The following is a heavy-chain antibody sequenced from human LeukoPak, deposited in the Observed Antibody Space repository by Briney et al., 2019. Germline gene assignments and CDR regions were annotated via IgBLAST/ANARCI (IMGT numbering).Heavy chain of an antibody. J-gene: IGHJ3*02. CDR1: GLIVSDNY. Sequence: GGSLRLSFSASGLIVSDNYMSWVRQAPGKGLEWVSVLYSGGSTSYADSVKGRLTISRDNSKNTLYLQMNSLRAEDTAVYYCARDLEDSSPFGAFDMWGQGTMVTVSS. V-gene: IGHV3-66*01. CDR3: ARDLEDSSPFGAFDM. D-gene: IGHD3-22*01. CDR2: LYSGGST.